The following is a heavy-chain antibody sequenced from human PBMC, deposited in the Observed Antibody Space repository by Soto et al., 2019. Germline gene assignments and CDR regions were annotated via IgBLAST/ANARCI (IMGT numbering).Heavy chain of an antibody. D-gene: IGHD1-26*01. CDR2: ISAYNGNP. CDR3: ARDSKLMGATPLYY. CDR1: GYTFTSYG. V-gene: IGHV1-18*01. J-gene: IGHJ4*02. Sequence: GASVKVSCKASGYTFTSYGISWVRQAPGQGLEWMGWISAYNGNPNYAQKLQGRVTMTTDTSTSTAYMELRSLRSDDTAVYYCARDSKLMGATPLYYWGQGTLVTVSS.